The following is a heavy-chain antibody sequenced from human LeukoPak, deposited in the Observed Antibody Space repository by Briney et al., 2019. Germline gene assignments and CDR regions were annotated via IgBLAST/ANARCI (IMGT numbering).Heavy chain of an antibody. Sequence: GGSLRLSCAASGFTFSSYSMNWVRQAPGKGLEWVANIKQDGGEKYYVDSVQGRFTISRDNAKNSLYLQMNSLRADDTAVYYCARGYCTGGSCSKYDYWGQGTLVTVSS. CDR1: GFTFSSYS. CDR2: IKQDGGEK. D-gene: IGHD2-15*01. CDR3: ARGYCTGGSCSKYDY. V-gene: IGHV3-7*01. J-gene: IGHJ4*02.